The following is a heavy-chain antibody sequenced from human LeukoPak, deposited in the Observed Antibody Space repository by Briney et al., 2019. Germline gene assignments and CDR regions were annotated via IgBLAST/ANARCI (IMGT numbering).Heavy chain of an antibody. CDR3: ARGGYSYVNFDY. J-gene: IGHJ4*02. CDR2: IYYSGST. D-gene: IGHD5-18*01. Sequence: SETLSLTCTVSGGSISSSSYYWGWIRQPPGEGLEWIGSIYYSGSTYYNPSLKSRVTISVDTSTNQFSLKLSSVTAADTAVYYCARGGYSYVNFDYWGQGTLVTVSS. CDR1: GGSISSSSYY. V-gene: IGHV4-39*07.